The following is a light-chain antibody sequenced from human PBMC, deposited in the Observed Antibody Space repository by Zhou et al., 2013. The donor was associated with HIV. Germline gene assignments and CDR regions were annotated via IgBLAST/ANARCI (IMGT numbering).Light chain of an antibody. CDR2: GPN. J-gene: IGKJ2*04. CDR1: QSVPY. Sequence: EIVLTQSPGTLSLSPGERATLSCRASQSVPYLAWYQHKSGQAPRLLIYGPNNRAPDRATGIPDRFSGSGSGTDFTLTISRLEPEDFAVYYCQQYGSSPCSFGQGTKLEIK. CDR3: QQYGSSPCS. V-gene: IGKV3-20*01.